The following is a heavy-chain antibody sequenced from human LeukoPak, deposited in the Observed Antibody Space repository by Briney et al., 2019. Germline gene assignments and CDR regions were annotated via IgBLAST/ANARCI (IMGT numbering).Heavy chain of an antibody. CDR1: GCSVSSNLYY. J-gene: IGHJ4*02. CDR2: IYYSVIT. Sequence: SETLSLTCTVSGCSVSSNLYYWNWIRQPPGKGLEWIGYIYYSVITNYNPSLKSRVTISVDTSKNQFSLKLTSLTAADTAVYYCAREDSSGYLGYWGQGTLVTVSS. V-gene: IGHV4-61*01. CDR3: AREDSSGYLGY. D-gene: IGHD3-22*01.